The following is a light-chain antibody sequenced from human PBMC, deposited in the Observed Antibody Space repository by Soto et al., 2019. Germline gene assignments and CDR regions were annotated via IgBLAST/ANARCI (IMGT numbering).Light chain of an antibody. V-gene: IGLV2-8*01. Sequence: QSALTQHPSASGSPGQSVTISCTGTSSDVGAYKYVSWYQQYPGKAPKLMIYEVTKRPSGVPDRFSGSKSGNTASLTVSGLQAEDEADYYCTSYLGNDIWVFGGGTKLTVL. J-gene: IGLJ3*02. CDR2: EVT. CDR1: SSDVGAYKY. CDR3: TSYLGNDIWV.